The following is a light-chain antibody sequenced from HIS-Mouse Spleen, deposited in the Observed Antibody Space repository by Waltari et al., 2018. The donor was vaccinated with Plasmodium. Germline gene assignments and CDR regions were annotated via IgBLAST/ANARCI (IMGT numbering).Light chain of an antibody. Sequence: SYELTQPPSVSVSPGQTASITCSGDKLGDKYACWYQQKPRQSPVLGIYQDSKRPSGIPERFSGSNSGNTATLTSGGTQAMDEADYYCQAWDSSTVVFGGGTKLTVL. CDR1: KLGDKY. J-gene: IGLJ2*01. CDR3: QAWDSSTVV. CDR2: QDS. V-gene: IGLV3-1*01.